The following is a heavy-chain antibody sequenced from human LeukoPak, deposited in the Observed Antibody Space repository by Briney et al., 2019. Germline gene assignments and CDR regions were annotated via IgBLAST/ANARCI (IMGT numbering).Heavy chain of an antibody. V-gene: IGHV4-38-2*01. Sequence: NPGGSLRLSCAASGFTFRDYWMYWVRQAPGKGLEWIGSIYYSGSTYYTSSLKRRVTISVDKSKNQYSLKLNSVTASDTAVYYCASGGSYIYDFWGQGTLITVSS. CDR1: GFTFRDYW. CDR2: IYYSGST. J-gene: IGHJ4*02. CDR3: ASGGSYIYDF. D-gene: IGHD1-26*01.